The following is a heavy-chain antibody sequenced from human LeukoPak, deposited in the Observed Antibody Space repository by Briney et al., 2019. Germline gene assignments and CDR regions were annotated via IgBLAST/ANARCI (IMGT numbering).Heavy chain of an antibody. Sequence: GGSLRLSCAASGIAFGNNWMHWVRQGPGKGLAWISRINSDGGGAIYADSVKGRFTVPRDNAKNTLYLQMNSLRAEDTAVYYCARDVPHNWSDTWGQGTLVTVSS. V-gene: IGHV3-74*01. CDR1: GIAFGNNW. J-gene: IGHJ5*02. CDR2: INSDGGGA. CDR3: ARDVPHNWSDT.